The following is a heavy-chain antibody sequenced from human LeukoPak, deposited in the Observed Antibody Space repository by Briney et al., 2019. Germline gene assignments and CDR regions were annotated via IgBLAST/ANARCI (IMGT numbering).Heavy chain of an antibody. J-gene: IGHJ4*02. CDR2: IYYSGST. Sequence: TSETLSLTCTVSGGSISSSSYYWGWIRQPPGKGLEWIGSIYYSGSTYYNPSLKSRVTMSVDTSKSQFSLNLSSVTAADTAVYYCARDPDFWTGYYYFDYWGQGTLVTVSS. D-gene: IGHD3/OR15-3a*01. V-gene: IGHV4-39*07. CDR1: GGSISSSSYY. CDR3: ARDPDFWTGYYYFDY.